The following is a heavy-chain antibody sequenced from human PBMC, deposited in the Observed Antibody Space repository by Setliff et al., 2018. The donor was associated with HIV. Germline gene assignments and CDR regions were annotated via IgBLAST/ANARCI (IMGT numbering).Heavy chain of an antibody. J-gene: IGHJ3*01. D-gene: IGHD4-17*01. CDR3: ARGQASNDYGVSF. CDR2: IIPIFGTA. V-gene: IGHV1-69*05. Sequence: SVKVSCKASGGTFSSYAISWVRQAPGQGLEWMGGIIPIFGTANYAQRFQGRVSMTRDTSTSTVYMELSSLRSEDTAVYYCARGQASNDYGVSFWGQGTMVTVSS. CDR1: GGTFSSYA.